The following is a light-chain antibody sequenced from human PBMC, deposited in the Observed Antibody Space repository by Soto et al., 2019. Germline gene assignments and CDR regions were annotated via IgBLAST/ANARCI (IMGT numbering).Light chain of an antibody. V-gene: IGKV1-5*03. Sequence: DIQMTQSPSTLSASIGDRVTITCRASQSISNWLAWYQQKPGKAPKLLIYEASSLQGGVPSRFSGSGSGTEFTLTISSLQPDDFATFYGQQYNTYSRTFGQGTKVEIK. CDR1: QSISNW. CDR3: QQYNTYSRT. J-gene: IGKJ1*01. CDR2: EAS.